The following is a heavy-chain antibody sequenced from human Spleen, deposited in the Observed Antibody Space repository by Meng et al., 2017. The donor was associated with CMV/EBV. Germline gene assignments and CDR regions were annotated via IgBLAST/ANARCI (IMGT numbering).Heavy chain of an antibody. Sequence: ASVKVSCKASGYTFTGYYMHWVRQAPGQGLEWMGWISAYNGNTNYAQKLQGRVTMTTDTSTSTVYMEVRSLRSDDTAVYYCARERRYSSGWAFDHWGQGTLVTVSS. CDR1: GYTFTGYY. CDR2: ISAYNGNT. V-gene: IGHV1-18*04. J-gene: IGHJ4*02. CDR3: ARERRYSSGWAFDH. D-gene: IGHD6-19*01.